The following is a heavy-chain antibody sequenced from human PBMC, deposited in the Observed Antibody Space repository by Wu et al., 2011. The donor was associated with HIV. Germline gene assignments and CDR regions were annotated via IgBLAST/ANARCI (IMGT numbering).Heavy chain of an antibody. D-gene: IGHD3-22*01. CDR2: IRYDGSNK. Sequence: IRYDGSNKYYADSVKGRFTISRDNSKNTLYLQMNSLRAEDTAVYYCAKDLFPDSSGYYYRGGSGAFDIWGQGTMVTVSS. J-gene: IGHJ3*02. V-gene: IGHV3-30*02. CDR3: AKDLFPDSSGYYYRGGSGAFDI.